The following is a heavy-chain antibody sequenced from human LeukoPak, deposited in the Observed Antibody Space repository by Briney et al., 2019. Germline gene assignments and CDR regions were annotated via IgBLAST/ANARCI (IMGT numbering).Heavy chain of an antibody. Sequence: PGGSLRLSCAASGFTVSSNYMSWVRQVPGTGLEWVSVIYNTGGVYYGDSVKGRFTISRDNSRNTLYLEMNSLRVEDTAVYYCARGPRYFDYWGQGTLVTVSS. CDR1: GFTVSSNY. CDR3: ARGPRYFDY. V-gene: IGHV3-53*01. J-gene: IGHJ4*02. CDR2: IYNTGGV.